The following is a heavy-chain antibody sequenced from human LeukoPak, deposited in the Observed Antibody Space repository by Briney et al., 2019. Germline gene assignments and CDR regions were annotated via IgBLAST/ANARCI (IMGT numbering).Heavy chain of an antibody. Sequence: GGSLRLSCAASGFTFSTFAMIWVRQPPGKGLEWVSSIFPSGGEIHYADSVRGRFTISRDNSKNTLYLQMNSLRAEDTAEYYCAKRGISGGYSSGWYEDYFDYWGQGTLVTVSS. CDR1: GFTFSTFA. J-gene: IGHJ4*02. D-gene: IGHD6-19*01. V-gene: IGHV3-23*01. CDR2: IFPSGGEI. CDR3: AKRGISGGYSSGWYEDYFDY.